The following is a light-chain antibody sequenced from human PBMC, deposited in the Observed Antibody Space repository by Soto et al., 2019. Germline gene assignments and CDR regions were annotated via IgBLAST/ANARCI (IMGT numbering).Light chain of an antibody. CDR3: QQYNNWPRT. J-gene: IGKJ1*01. V-gene: IGKV3-15*01. Sequence: EIVMNQSPAPLSVSPGERATLSCRASQSVSSNLAWYQQKPGQAPRLLIYGASTRATGIPARFSGSGSGTEFTLTISSLQSEDFAVYYCQQYNNWPRTFGQGTKVDIK. CDR2: GAS. CDR1: QSVSSN.